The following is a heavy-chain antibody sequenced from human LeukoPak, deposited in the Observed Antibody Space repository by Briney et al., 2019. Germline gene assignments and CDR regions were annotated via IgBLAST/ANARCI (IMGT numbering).Heavy chain of an antibody. CDR1: GYTFTGHY. CDR2: INPNSGGT. Sequence: ASVKVSCKASGYTFTGHYMHWVRQAPGQGLEWMGRINPNSGGTNYAQKFQGRVTMTRDTSISTAYMELSRLRSDDTAVYYCARDLKGLELRFYWGQGTLVTVSS. V-gene: IGHV1-2*06. D-gene: IGHD1-7*01. J-gene: IGHJ4*02. CDR3: ARDLKGLELRFY.